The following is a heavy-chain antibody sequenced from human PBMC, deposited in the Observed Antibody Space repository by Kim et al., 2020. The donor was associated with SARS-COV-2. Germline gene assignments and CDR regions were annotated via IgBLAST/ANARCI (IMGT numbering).Heavy chain of an antibody. CDR1: GFTFDDYA. CDR3: AKVFGWELNRNAFDI. Sequence: GGSLRLSCAASGFTFDDYAMHWVRQAPGKGLEWVSGISWNSGSIGYADSVKGRFTISRDNAKNSLYLQMNSLRAEDTALYYCAKVFGWELNRNAFDIWGQGTMVTVSS. CDR2: ISWNSGSI. V-gene: IGHV3-9*01. D-gene: IGHD1-26*01. J-gene: IGHJ3*02.